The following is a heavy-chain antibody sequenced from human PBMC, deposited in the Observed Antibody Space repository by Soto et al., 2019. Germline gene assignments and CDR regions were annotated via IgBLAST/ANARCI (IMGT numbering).Heavy chain of an antibody. CDR3: AKHGGSAWGLEYIDF. D-gene: IGHD2-21*02. CDR2: IPGSGGDT. V-gene: IGHV3-23*01. Sequence: GGSLRLSCAASGVTFSSYAISWVRQAPGKGLEWISLIPGSGGDTYYPDSVKGRFTISRDNSKSTLYLQVTSLRAEDSAVYYCAKHGGSAWGLEYIDFWGQGTLVTVSS. CDR1: GVTFSSYA. J-gene: IGHJ4*02.